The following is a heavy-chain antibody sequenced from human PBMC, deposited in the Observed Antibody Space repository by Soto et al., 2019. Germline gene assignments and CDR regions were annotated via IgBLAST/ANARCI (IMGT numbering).Heavy chain of an antibody. CDR1: GFTFTKSW. J-gene: IGHJ5*02. CDR3: ERDTHEFWNSYFFDP. CDR2: IKTDGSEK. V-gene: IGHV3-7*03. D-gene: IGHD3-3*01. Sequence: GSLLLTCSASGFTFTKSWMAWVRQAPGKGLEWVANIKTDGSEKYYVDSMKGRIAISRDNAKNSLYLQVNSLRSDDTAVYYCERDTHEFWNSYFFDPWGPGTLVTVYS.